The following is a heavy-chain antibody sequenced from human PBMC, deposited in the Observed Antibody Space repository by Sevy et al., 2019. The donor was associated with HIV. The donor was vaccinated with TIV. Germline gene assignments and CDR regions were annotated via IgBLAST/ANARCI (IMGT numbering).Heavy chain of an antibody. J-gene: IGHJ6*02. D-gene: IGHD2-2*01. V-gene: IGHV3-7*03. CDR3: ARDCNSASCLWGLDV. CDR2: IKRDGREK. CDR1: GFTFSNYW. Sequence: GGSLRLPFQPSGFTFSNYWMTWVRQAPGKGLEWVANIKRDGREKYYVASVKGRFTISRDNAKNSLYMQMNSLRAEDTAVYYCARDCNSASCLWGLDVWGQGTTVTVSS.